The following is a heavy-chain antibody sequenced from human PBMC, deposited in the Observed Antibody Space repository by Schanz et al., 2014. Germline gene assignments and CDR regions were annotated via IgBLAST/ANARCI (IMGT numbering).Heavy chain of an antibody. CDR2: ISPYNGNT. J-gene: IGHJ4*02. D-gene: IGHD3-3*01. CDR1: GYTFTSSG. Sequence: QVQLVQSGAEVKKPGASVKVSCKASGYTFTSSGFSWVRQAPGQGLEWVAWISPYNGNTAYAQNLKGRVRMTTDTSTATAYMELRSLTSDDTAVYYCARDRVYRFLKGENRFYFDYWGQGTLVIVSS. V-gene: IGHV1-18*01. CDR3: ARDRVYRFLKGENRFYFDY.